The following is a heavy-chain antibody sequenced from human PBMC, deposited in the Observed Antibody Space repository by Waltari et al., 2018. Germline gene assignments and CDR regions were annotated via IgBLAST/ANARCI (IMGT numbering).Heavy chain of an antibody. J-gene: IGHJ4*02. Sequence: QVQLQQWGAGLLKPSETLSLTCAVYGGSFSGYYWSWIRQPPGKGLEWIGEINHSGSTNYNPSLKSRVTISVDTSKNQCSLKLSSVTAADTAVYYCARGAARDPPDYWGQGTLVTVSS. CDR3: ARGAARDPPDY. CDR1: GGSFSGYY. CDR2: INHSGST. D-gene: IGHD6-6*01. V-gene: IGHV4-34*01.